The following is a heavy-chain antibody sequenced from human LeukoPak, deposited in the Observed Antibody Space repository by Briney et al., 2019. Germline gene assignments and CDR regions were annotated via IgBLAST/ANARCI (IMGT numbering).Heavy chain of an antibody. V-gene: IGHV3-7*01. CDR3: ARAAYDYVWGSYRHPDY. D-gene: IGHD3-16*02. J-gene: IGHJ4*02. CDR1: GSTFSSYW. Sequence: PGGSLRLSCAASGSTFSSYWMSWVRQAPGKGLEWVANIKQDGSEKYYVDSVKGRFTISRDNAKNSLYLQMNSLRAEDTAVYYCARAAYDYVWGSYRHPDYWGQGTLVTVSS. CDR2: IKQDGSEK.